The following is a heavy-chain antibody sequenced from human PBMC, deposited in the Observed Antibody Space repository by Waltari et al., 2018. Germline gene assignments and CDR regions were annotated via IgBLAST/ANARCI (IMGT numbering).Heavy chain of an antibody. D-gene: IGHD3-3*01. CDR2: IRKSGDAP. J-gene: IGHJ5*02. CDR3: AKSSFNYDFVMAT. Sequence: EVHLLESGGGLVQPGESLRLSCAVSGFPLNDFPMTWVRQVSGKGLGWVSPIRKSGDAPFYADTVRGRFTISKDISKNTLFLDMIGLRGEDTATYYCAKSSFNYDFVMATWGQGALVTVSS. V-gene: IGHV3-23*01. CDR1: GFPLNDFP.